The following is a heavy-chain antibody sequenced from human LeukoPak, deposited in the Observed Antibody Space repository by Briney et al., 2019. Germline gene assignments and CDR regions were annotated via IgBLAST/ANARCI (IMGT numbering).Heavy chain of an antibody. CDR2: IIPIFGTA. D-gene: IGHD5-24*01. CDR3: ARGRWLQLGDAFDI. Sequence: SVKVSCKASGGTFSSYAISWVRQAPGQGLEWMGGIIPIFGTANYEQKFQGRVTITTDESTSTAYMELSSLRSEDTAVYYCARGRWLQLGDAFDIWGQGTMVTVSS. CDR1: GGTFSSYA. J-gene: IGHJ3*02. V-gene: IGHV1-69*05.